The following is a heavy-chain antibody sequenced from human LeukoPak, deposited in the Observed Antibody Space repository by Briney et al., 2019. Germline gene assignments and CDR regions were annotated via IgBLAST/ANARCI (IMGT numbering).Heavy chain of an antibody. CDR2: IRSKPYGGTT. CDR1: GFTFGDYA. J-gene: IGHJ4*02. Sequence: GSLRLSCTASGFTFGDYAMSWFRQAPGKGLEWVGFIRSKPYGGTTENAASVKGGFTISRDDSKSIAYLQMNSLKTEDTAVYYCARGGVYCSSVSCSVDYWGQGILVTVSS. CDR3: ARGGVYCSSVSCSVDY. V-gene: IGHV3-49*03. D-gene: IGHD2-2*01.